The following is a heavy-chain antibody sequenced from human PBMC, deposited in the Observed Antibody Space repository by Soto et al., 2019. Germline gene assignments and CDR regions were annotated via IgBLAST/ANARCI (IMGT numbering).Heavy chain of an antibody. D-gene: IGHD6-6*01. CDR1: GDIFSNYA. CDR3: ILLQPSTIVGRPGVDV. J-gene: IGHJ6*02. CDR2: IIPLFRTV. V-gene: IGHV1-69*01. Sequence: QVQLLQSGAEVKKPGSSVNVSCKTSGDIFSNYAITWVRQAPGQGLEWMGGIIPLFRTVNYAQTFQGRLTTTADESTTTAYMELRSLRSEDTAVYYCILLQPSTIVGRPGVDVWGQGTTVTVSS.